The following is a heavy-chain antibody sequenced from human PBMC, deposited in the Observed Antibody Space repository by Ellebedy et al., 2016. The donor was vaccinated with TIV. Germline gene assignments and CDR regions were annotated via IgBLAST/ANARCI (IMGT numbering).Heavy chain of an antibody. CDR1: GFIFSRYA. J-gene: IGHJ6*02. CDR2: SSGSGGNK. D-gene: IGHD7-27*01. Sequence: PGGSLRLSCGASGFIFSRYAMSWVRQAPGKGLEWVSASSGSGGNKYYTDSVKGRFTISRDNSKNTLYLQMNSLRAEDTAVYYCAKEALELGMGGYYGMDVWGQGTTVTVSS. CDR3: AKEALELGMGGYYGMDV. V-gene: IGHV3-23*01.